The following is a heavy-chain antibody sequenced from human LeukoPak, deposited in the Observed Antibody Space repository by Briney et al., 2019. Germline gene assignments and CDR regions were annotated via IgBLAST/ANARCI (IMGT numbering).Heavy chain of an antibody. V-gene: IGHV3-21*01. D-gene: IGHD6-13*01. CDR3: ARGSLSSSWYVTSKFDY. Sequence: PGGSLRLSCAASGFTFSSYSMNWVRQAPGKGLEWVSSISSSSSYIYYADSVKGRFTISRDNAKNSLYLQMNSLRAEDTAVYYCARGSLSSSWYVTSKFDYWGQGTLVTVSS. CDR1: GFTFSSYS. CDR2: ISSSSSYI. J-gene: IGHJ4*02.